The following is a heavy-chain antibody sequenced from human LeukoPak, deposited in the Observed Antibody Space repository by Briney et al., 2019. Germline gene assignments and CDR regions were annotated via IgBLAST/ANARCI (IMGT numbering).Heavy chain of an antibody. V-gene: IGHV3-74*01. CDR3: AREGDTANFDY. Sequence: QAGGSLRLSCAASGFTFSSFWMHWVRQAPGKGLVWVLRINSDGSSTSYADSVKGRFTISRDNAKNTLYLQMNSLRAEDTAVYYCAREGDTANFDYWGQGTLVTVSS. D-gene: IGHD5-18*01. CDR2: INSDGSST. J-gene: IGHJ4*02. CDR1: GFTFSSFW.